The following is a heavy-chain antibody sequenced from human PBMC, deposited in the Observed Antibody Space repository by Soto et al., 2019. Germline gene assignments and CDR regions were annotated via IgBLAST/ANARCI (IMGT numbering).Heavy chain of an antibody. Sequence: SETLSLTCTVSGGSVSSSSYYWGWVRQPPGKGLEWIGSVYYSGSTYYNPSLQSRVTISVDKSKNQFSLKLMSLSAADTAVYYCARALFYSNYAFDFWGQGILVTVSS. D-gene: IGHD4-4*01. CDR2: VYYSGST. J-gene: IGHJ4*02. V-gene: IGHV4-39*01. CDR1: GGSVSSSSYY. CDR3: ARALFYSNYAFDF.